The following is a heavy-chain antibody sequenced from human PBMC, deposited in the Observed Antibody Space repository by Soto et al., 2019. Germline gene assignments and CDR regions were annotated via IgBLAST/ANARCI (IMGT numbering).Heavy chain of an antibody. D-gene: IGHD4-4*01. CDR3: ARHPRDDYNYGGSGIFDY. J-gene: IGHJ4*02. V-gene: IGHV4-39*01. Sequence: QLQLQESGPGLVKPSETLSLTCSVSGGSISSRTFWWAWIRQPPGKGLEWSGDMYYSGSSYSSPSLKSDVTLSVDTSKNQLSLKLNSVTAADTAVYYCARHPRDDYNYGGSGIFDYWGQGTLVTVSS. CDR1: GGSISSRTFW. CDR2: MYYSGSS.